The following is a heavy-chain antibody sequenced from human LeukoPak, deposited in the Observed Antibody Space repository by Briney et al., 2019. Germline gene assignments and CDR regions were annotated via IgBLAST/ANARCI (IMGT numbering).Heavy chain of an antibody. CDR3: AREHMRGSDAFDI. V-gene: IGHV1-69*13. J-gene: IGHJ3*02. CDR2: IIPIFGTA. CDR1: GGTFSSYA. Sequence: SVKVSCKASGGTFSSYAISWVRQAPGQGLEWMGGIIPIFGTANYAQKFQGRVTITADESTSTAYMELSSLRSEDTAVYYCAREHMRGSDAFDIWGQGTMVTVSS. D-gene: IGHD2-21*01.